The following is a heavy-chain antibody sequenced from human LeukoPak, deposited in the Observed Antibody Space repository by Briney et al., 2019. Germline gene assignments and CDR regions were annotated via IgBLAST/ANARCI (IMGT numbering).Heavy chain of an antibody. Sequence: GGSLRLSCAASGFTFRSYSMNWVRQAPGKGLEWVSSISSSSSYIYYADSVKGRFTISRDNAKNSLYLQMNSLRAEDTAVYYCARDLGGWPVDYWGQGTLVTVSS. D-gene: IGHD6-19*01. J-gene: IGHJ4*02. V-gene: IGHV3-21*01. CDR3: ARDLGGWPVDY. CDR2: ISSSSSYI. CDR1: GFTFRSYS.